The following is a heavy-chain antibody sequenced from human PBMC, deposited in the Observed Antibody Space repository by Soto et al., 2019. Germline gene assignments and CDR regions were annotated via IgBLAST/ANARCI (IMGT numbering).Heavy chain of an antibody. CDR3: ARDLRGCSGGSCYSVRSWFDP. Sequence: QVQLVESGGGVVQPGRSLRLSCAASGFTFSSYGMHWVREAPGKGLEWVAVIWYDGSNKYYADSVKGRFTISRDNSKNTLYLQMNSLRAADTAVYYCARDLRGCSGGSCYSVRSWFDPWGQGTLVTVSS. V-gene: IGHV3-33*01. CDR1: GFTFSSYG. CDR2: IWYDGSNK. J-gene: IGHJ5*02. D-gene: IGHD2-15*01.